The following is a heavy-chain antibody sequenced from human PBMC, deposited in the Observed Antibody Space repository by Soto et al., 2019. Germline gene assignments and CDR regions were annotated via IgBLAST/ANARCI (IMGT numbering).Heavy chain of an antibody. J-gene: IGHJ6*02. Sequence: PGGSLRLSCAASGFTFSSYGMHWVRQAPGKGLEWVAVISYDGSNKYYADSVKGRFTISRDNSKNTLYLQMNSLRAEDTAVYYCAKDRGDIVVVPAAMQGGHYYYYYGMDVWGQGTTVTVSS. D-gene: IGHD2-2*01. CDR3: AKDRGDIVVVPAAMQGGHYYYYYGMDV. CDR1: GFTFSSYG. CDR2: ISYDGSNK. V-gene: IGHV3-30*18.